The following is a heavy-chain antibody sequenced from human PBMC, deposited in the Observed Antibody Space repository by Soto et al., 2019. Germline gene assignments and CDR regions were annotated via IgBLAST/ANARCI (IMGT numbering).Heavy chain of an antibody. J-gene: IGHJ4*02. CDR3: TRETVAGITGLDY. V-gene: IGHV3-23*01. Sequence: EVQLLESGGDLVQPGGSLRLSCAASGFNVGAFAVNWVRQAPGKGLEWVSGISVSDAFIYYADSVRGRFSISRDASENFLYLQTNSLRVHDTALYYCTRETVAGITGLDYWGPGTLVSVSS. D-gene: IGHD1-20*01. CDR2: ISVSDAFI. CDR1: GFNVGAFA.